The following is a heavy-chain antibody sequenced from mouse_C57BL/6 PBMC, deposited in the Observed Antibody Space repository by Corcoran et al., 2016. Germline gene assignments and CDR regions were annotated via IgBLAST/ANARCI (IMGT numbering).Heavy chain of an antibody. D-gene: IGHD1-1*01. Sequence: QVQLQQSGAELVKPGASVKISCKASGYAFSSYWMNWVKRRPGKGLEWIGQIYPGDGDTNYNGKFKGKATLTADKSSSTAYMQLSSLTSEDSAVYFCARSGFITTVVAPVYYAMDYWGQGTSVTVSS. CDR3: ARSGFITTVVAPVYYAMDY. J-gene: IGHJ4*01. CDR1: GYAFSSYW. V-gene: IGHV1-80*01. CDR2: IYPGDGDT.